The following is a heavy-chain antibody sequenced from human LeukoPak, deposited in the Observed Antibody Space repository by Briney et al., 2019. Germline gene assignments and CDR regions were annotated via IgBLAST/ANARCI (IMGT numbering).Heavy chain of an antibody. CDR3: ARDGYSGSYYRLYYFFMDV. D-gene: IGHD1-26*01. V-gene: IGHV3-23*01. CDR2: ISGSGGST. J-gene: IGHJ6*03. Sequence: GGSLRLSCAASGFTFSIYGMSWVRQAPGKGLEWVSGISGSGGSTYYADSVKGRFTISRDNSKNTLYLQMNSLRAEDTAVYYCARDGYSGSYYRLYYFFMDVWGKGTTVTVSS. CDR1: GFTFSIYG.